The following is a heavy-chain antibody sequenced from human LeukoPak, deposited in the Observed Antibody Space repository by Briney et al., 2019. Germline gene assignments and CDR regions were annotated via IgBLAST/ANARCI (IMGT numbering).Heavy chain of an antibody. CDR1: GFNFSIYS. CDR3: ARGRRGYSYGSIDY. J-gene: IGHJ4*02. V-gene: IGHV3-48*04. CDR2: ITRSSTTI. Sequence: GGPLRLSCAASGFNFSIYSMNWVRQAPGKGLEWVSYITRSSTTIYYADSVKGRFTISRDNAKNSLYLQMNSLRAEDTAVYYCARGRRGYSYGSIDYWGQGTLVTVSS. D-gene: IGHD5-18*01.